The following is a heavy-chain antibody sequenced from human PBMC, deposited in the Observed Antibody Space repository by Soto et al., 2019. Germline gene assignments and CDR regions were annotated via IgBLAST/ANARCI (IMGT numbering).Heavy chain of an antibody. Sequence: SETLSLTCTVSCGSISSGDYYWSWIRQPPGKGLEWIGYIYYTGSTYYNPSLKSRLTISIDRSKNYFSLNLTSATAADTAVYFCARYQKGPFDHWGQGTLVTVSS. CDR1: CGSISSGDYY. J-gene: IGHJ4*02. D-gene: IGHD2-2*01. CDR3: ARYQKGPFDH. V-gene: IGHV4-30-4*01. CDR2: IYYTGST.